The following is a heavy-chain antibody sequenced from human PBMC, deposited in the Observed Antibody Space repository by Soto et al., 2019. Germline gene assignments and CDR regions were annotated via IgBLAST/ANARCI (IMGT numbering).Heavy chain of an antibody. J-gene: IGHJ3*02. CDR3: ARDLVPAAIHGRPNDAFDI. D-gene: IGHD2-2*01. CDR2: INPSGGST. CDR1: GYTFTSYY. Sequence: ASVKVSCKASGYTFTSYYMHWVRQAPGQGLEWMGIINPSGGSTSYAQKFQGRVTMTRDTSTSTVYMELSSLRSEDTAVYYCARDLVPAAIHGRPNDAFDIWGQGTMVTVSS. V-gene: IGHV1-46*03.